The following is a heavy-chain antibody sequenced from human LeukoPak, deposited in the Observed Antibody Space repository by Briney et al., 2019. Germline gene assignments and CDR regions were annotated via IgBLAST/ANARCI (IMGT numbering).Heavy chain of an antibody. J-gene: IGHJ4*02. CDR3: AKSRDGYNSAADY. Sequence: GGSLRLSCAASGFTFSSYAMSWVRQAPGKGLEWVSAISGSGGSTYYADSVKGRFTISRDNSKNTLYLQMNSLRAEDMAVYYCAKSRDGYNSAADYWGQGTLVTVSS. D-gene: IGHD5-12*01. V-gene: IGHV3-23*01. CDR2: ISGSGGST. CDR1: GFTFSSYA.